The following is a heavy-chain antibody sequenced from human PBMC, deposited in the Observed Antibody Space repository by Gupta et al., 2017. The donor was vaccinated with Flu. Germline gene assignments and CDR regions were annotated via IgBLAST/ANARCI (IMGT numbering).Heavy chain of an antibody. D-gene: IGHD6-13*01. J-gene: IGHJ6*02. V-gene: IGHV1-18*01. Sequence: QVQLVHSGAEVKKPAASVKVSCKASGYTFTSYGISWVRQAPGQGLEWMGWISAYNGNTNYAKRRQGGVTMTTATSTSTAYMELRSLRSDDTAVYYCARDMKIAAASYYYGMDVWGQGTTVTVSS. CDR2: ISAYNGNT. CDR3: ARDMKIAAASYYYGMDV. CDR1: GYTFTSYG.